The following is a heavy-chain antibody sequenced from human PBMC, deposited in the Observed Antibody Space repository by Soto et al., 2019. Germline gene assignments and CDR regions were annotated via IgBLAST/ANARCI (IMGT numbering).Heavy chain of an antibody. J-gene: IGHJ6*02. CDR1: GGTFSSYA. V-gene: IGHV1-69*13. CDR2: IIPIFGTA. Sequence: ASVKVSCKASGGTFSSYAISWVRQAPGQGLEWMGGIIPIFGTANYAQKFQGRVTITADESTSTAYMELSSLRSDDTAVYYCARDWGVGATSHYYYYGMDVWGQGTTVTVSS. CDR3: ARDWGVGATSHYYYYGMDV. D-gene: IGHD1-26*01.